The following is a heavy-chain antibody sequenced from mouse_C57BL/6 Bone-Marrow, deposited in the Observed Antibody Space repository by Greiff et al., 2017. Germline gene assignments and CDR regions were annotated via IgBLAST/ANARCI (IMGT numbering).Heavy chain of an antibody. J-gene: IGHJ3*01. CDR1: GYTFTSYW. CDR3: ARTFLFITTVGGFAY. V-gene: IGHV1-72*01. D-gene: IGHD1-1*01. CDR2: IDPNSGGT. Sequence: LQESGAELVKPGASVKLSCKASGYTFTSYWMHWVKQRPGRGLEWIGRIDPNSGGTKYNEKFKSKATLTVDKPSSTAYMQLSSLTSEDSAVYYCARTFLFITTVGGFAYWGQGTLVTVSA.